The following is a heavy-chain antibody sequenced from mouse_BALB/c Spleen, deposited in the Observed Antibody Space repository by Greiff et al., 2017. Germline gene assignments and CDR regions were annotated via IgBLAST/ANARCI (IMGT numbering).Heavy chain of an antibody. J-gene: IGHJ2*01. CDR2: INPSTGYT. CDR1: GYTFTSYW. CDR3: ARKGVRQDFDY. D-gene: IGHD2-14*01. V-gene: IGHV1-7*01. Sequence: VQLQESGAELAKPGASVKMSCKASGYTFTSYWMHWVKQRPGQGLEWIGYINPSTGYTEYNQKFKDKATLTADKSSSTAYMQLSSLTSEDSAVYYCARKGVRQDFDYWGQGTTLTVSS.